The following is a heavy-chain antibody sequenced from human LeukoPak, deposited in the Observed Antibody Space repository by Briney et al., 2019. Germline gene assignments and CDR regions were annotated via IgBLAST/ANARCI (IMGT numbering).Heavy chain of an antibody. J-gene: IGHJ4*02. D-gene: IGHD1-26*01. Sequence: ASVKVSCKVSGYTLTELSMHWVRQAPGKGLDWMGGFDPEDGETIYAQKFQGRVTMTENTSTDTANMELSSLRSEDTAVYYCATARHSGSTDYFDYWGRGTLVTVSS. CDR3: ATARHSGSTDYFDY. V-gene: IGHV1-24*01. CDR2: FDPEDGET. CDR1: GYTLTELS.